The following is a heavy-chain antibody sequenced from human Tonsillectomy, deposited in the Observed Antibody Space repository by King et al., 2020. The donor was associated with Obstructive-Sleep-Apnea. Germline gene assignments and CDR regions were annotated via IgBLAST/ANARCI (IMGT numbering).Heavy chain of an antibody. CDR2: HMCSSWII. J-gene: IGHJ3*02. CDR3: GTGIAAPGGAFDI. V-gene: IGHV3-48*04. D-gene: IGHD6-13*01. CDR1: GFTVSSDS. Sequence: VQLVESGGGLVQPGGSLRLSCAASGFTVSSDSMNWVRQASGKGLEWGSYHMCSSWIIYYAGSVKGRFTISRDNAKNSLYLQMNSLRAEDTAVYYCGTGIAAPGGAFDIWGQGTMVTVSS.